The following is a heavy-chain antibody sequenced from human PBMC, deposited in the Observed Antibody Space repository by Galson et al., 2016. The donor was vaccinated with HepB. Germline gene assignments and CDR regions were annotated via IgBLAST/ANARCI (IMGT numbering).Heavy chain of an antibody. Sequence: SETLSLTCTVSAGSVSSSSYYWAWMRQPPGKGLEWLGSIHHRGRTYYNPSLKSRVTISVDMSKNHFSLKLSSVTAADTAVYYCASRSVYYENIGPELSHAFDFWGQGTVVTASS. CDR3: ASRSVYYENIGPELSHAFDF. D-gene: IGHD3-22*01. CDR2: IHHRGRT. CDR1: AGSVSSSSYY. V-gene: IGHV4-39*02. J-gene: IGHJ3*01.